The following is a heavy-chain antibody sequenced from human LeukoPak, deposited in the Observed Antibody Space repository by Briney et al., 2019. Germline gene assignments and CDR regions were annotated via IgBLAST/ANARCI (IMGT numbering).Heavy chain of an antibody. V-gene: IGHV3-23*01. Sequence: PGGSLRLSCAASGVTFNRNAISWVRQAPGKGLEWVSAIDGSGGRTYYADSVQGRFTISRDNSRNTLYLQMNTLRAEDTAVYYCAKFGVCSSTSCYLSRDAFDIWGQGTMVTVSS. J-gene: IGHJ3*02. D-gene: IGHD2-2*01. CDR3: AKFGVCSSTSCYLSRDAFDI. CDR1: GVTFNRNA. CDR2: IDGSGGRT.